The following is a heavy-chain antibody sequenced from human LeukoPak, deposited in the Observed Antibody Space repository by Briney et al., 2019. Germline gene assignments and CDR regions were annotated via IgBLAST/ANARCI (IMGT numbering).Heavy chain of an antibody. V-gene: IGHV3-30*03. D-gene: IGHD3-3*01. Sequence: GGSLRLSCAASGFTFSSYGMHWVRQAPGKGLEWVAVISYDGSNKYYADSVKGRFTISRDNSKNTLYLQMNSLRAEDTAVYYCARTKTVTFGVVPDWGQGTLVTVSS. CDR1: GFTFSSYG. J-gene: IGHJ4*02. CDR3: ARTKTVTFGVVPD. CDR2: ISYDGSNK.